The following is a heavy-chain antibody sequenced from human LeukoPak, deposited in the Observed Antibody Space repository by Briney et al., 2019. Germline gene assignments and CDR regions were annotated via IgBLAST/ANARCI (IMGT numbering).Heavy chain of an antibody. V-gene: IGHV3-9*01. CDR3: ARVSRASDSSSWFDY. CDR1: GLTFVVFA. Sequence: GGSLRFSCAAPGLTFVVFAMHWVRKVPGKGLEGVSGISWNSGSIGYADSVKGRFTISRDNAKNSLYLQMNSLRAEDTALYYCARVSRASDSSSWFDYWGQGTLVTVSS. D-gene: IGHD6-13*01. J-gene: IGHJ4*02. CDR2: ISWNSGSI.